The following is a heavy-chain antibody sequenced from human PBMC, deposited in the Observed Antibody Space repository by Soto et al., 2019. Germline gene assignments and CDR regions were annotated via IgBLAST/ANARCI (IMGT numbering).Heavy chain of an antibody. J-gene: IGHJ6*02. CDR1: GFTFSSYS. D-gene: IGHD6-13*01. Sequence: KPGGSLRLSCAASGFTFSSYSMNWVRQAPGKGLEWVSSISSSSSYIYYADSVKGRFTISRDNAKNSLYLQMNSLRAEDTAVYYCARDRSSSWYGMDVWGQGTTVTVSS. CDR2: ISSSSSYI. CDR3: ARDRSSSWYGMDV. V-gene: IGHV3-21*01.